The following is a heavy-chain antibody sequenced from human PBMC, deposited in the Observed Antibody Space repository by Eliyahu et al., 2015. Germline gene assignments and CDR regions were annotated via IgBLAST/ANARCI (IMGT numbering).Heavy chain of an antibody. D-gene: IGHD3-10*01. V-gene: IGHV3-7*01. CDR1: GFSLSLSW. CDR2: LRXDGIET. CDR3: ARPRGNTFLQS. Sequence: EVQLVESGGGLVQPGGSLRLSCAASGFSLSLSWMTWVRQAPGKGXEWVANLRXDGIETYYVDSVKGRFTISRDTAGNSLYLQMNNLRVEDTAVYYCARPRGNTFLQSWGQGTLVTVSS. J-gene: IGHJ5*02.